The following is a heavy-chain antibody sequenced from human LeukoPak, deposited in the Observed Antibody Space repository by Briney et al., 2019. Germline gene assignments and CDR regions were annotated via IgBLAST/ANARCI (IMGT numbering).Heavy chain of an antibody. D-gene: IGHD2-8*01. CDR2: IYYSGST. CDR1: GGSISSYY. V-gene: IGHV4-59*01. Sequence: SETLSLTCTVSGGSISSYYWRWIRQPPGKGLEWIGYIYYSGSTNYNPSLKSRVTISVDTSKNQFSLKLSSVTAADTAVYYCARGLMVYAYYFDYWGQGTLVTVSS. CDR3: ARGLMVYAYYFDY. J-gene: IGHJ4*02.